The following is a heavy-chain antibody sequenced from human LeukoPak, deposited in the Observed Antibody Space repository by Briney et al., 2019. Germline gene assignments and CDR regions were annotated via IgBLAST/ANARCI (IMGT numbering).Heavy chain of an antibody. CDR1: GGSISSAGYY. V-gene: IGHV4-31*03. CDR3: ARERQGYSNMDV. Sequence: PSQTLSLTCTVSGGSISSAGYYWGWLRQHRGKGLEWIVYIYYSGSTYYNPSLKRRVTISVDTSKNQFSLKLSSVTAADTAVYYCARERQGYSNMDVWGQGTTVTVSS. CDR2: IYYSGST. J-gene: IGHJ6*02. D-gene: IGHD3-22*01.